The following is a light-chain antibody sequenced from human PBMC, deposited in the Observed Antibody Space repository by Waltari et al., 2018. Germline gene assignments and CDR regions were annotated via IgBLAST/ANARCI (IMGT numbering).Light chain of an antibody. CDR2: WAS. CDR1: QSVLYSPNNKTY. J-gene: IGKJ2*01. V-gene: IGKV4-1*01. CDR3: QQYYSAPYT. Sequence: DIVMTQSPDSLAVSLGERATINCKSSQSVLYSPNNKTYLTWYQQKPGQPPKLLIYWASTQESGVPDRFSGSASGTDFTLTISSLQAEDVAVYYCQQYYSAPYTFGQGTKLEIK.